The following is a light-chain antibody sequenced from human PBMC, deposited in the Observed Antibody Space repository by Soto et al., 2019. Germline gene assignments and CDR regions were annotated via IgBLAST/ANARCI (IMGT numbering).Light chain of an antibody. Sequence: QLVLTQPASVSGSPGQSITISCTGTSSDVGGYNYVSWYQQHPDKAPKLVIYEVSHRPSGVSNRFSGSKSGNTASLTISGLQAEDEADYYCSSYNTRNTVFGGGTKLTVL. CDR2: EVS. V-gene: IGLV2-14*01. J-gene: IGLJ3*02. CDR3: SSYNTRNTV. CDR1: SSDVGGYNY.